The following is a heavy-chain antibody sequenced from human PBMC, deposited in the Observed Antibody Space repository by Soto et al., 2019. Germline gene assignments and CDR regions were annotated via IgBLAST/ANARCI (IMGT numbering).Heavy chain of an antibody. CDR2: ISSSSGST. V-gene: IGHV3-11*06. J-gene: IGHJ6*02. CDR3: ARDRGGYDRLYYYHGMDV. Sequence: PGGSLRLSCAASGFTFSDYYMSWIRQAPGEGLEYISYISSSSGSTNYADSVKGRFTIPRDNAKNSLYLQMSSLRAEDTAVYYCARDRGGYDRLYYYHGMDVWGQGTTVTVSS. D-gene: IGHD5-12*01. CDR1: GFTFSDYY.